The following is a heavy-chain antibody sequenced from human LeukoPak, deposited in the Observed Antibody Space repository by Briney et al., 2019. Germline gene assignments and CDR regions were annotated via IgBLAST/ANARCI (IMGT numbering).Heavy chain of an antibody. CDR1: GYTFTSYG. V-gene: IGHV1-18*01. J-gene: IGHJ3*02. D-gene: IGHD2-2*01. Sequence: ASVKVSCKASGYTFTSYGISWVRQAPGQGLEWMGWISAYNGNTNYAQKLQGRVTMTTDTSTSTAYMELRSLRSDDTAVYYCARDLRGYCSSTSCYGDAFDIWGQGTMVTVSS. CDR2: ISAYNGNT. CDR3: ARDLRGYCSSTSCYGDAFDI.